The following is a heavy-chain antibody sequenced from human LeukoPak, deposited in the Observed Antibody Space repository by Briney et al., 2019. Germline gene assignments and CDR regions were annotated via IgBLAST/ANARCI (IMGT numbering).Heavy chain of an antibody. CDR3: ARVLPYYDSGGCFDY. CDR1: GFTFSTYW. D-gene: IGHD3-22*01. J-gene: IGHJ4*02. V-gene: IGHV3-7*01. Sequence: PGGSLRLSCAASGFTFSTYWMSWVRQAPGTRLEWVANIKQDGSEKYYVDSVKGRFTISRDTAKNSLYLQMNSLRAEDTAVYYCARVLPYYDSGGCFDYWGQGTLVTVSS. CDR2: IKQDGSEK.